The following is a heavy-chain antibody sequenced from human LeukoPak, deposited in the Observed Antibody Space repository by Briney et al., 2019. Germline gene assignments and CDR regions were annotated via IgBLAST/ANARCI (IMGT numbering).Heavy chain of an antibody. CDR2: IKQDGSEK. Sequence: GGSLRLSCAASGFTFSSYWMSWVRQAPANGLEWVANIKQDGSEKYYVDSVKGRFTISRDNAKNSLYLQMNSLRAEDTAVYYCASHHYYDSSGLDDYFDYWGQGTLVTASS. J-gene: IGHJ4*02. CDR3: ASHHYYDSSGLDDYFDY. CDR1: GFTFSSYW. V-gene: IGHV3-7*03. D-gene: IGHD3-22*01.